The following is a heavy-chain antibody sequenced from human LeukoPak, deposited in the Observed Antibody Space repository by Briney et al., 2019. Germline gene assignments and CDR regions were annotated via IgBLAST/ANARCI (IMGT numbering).Heavy chain of an antibody. Sequence: SQTLSLTCTVSGGSISSGGYYWSWIRQPPGKGLEWIGYIYHSGSTYYNPSLKSRVTISVDRSKNQFSLKLSSVTAADTAVYYCARGRPYRSSPDYWGQGTLVTVSS. D-gene: IGHD6-13*01. CDR1: GGSISSGGYY. CDR3: ARGRPYRSSPDY. J-gene: IGHJ4*02. V-gene: IGHV4-30-2*02. CDR2: IYHSGST.